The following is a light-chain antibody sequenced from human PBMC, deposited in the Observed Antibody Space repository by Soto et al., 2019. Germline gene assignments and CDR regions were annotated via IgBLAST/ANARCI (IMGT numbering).Light chain of an antibody. J-gene: IGKJ1*01. Sequence: DIQMTQSPSSLSASLGDRVTITCRASQYIRNYLNWYQQKPGKAPKLLISAASSFQSGVPSRFTGSGSGTDFTLTISSLQPEDFATYYRQQSLSIPWTFGQGTKGDI. CDR2: AAS. CDR1: QYIRNY. V-gene: IGKV1-39*01. CDR3: QQSLSIPWT.